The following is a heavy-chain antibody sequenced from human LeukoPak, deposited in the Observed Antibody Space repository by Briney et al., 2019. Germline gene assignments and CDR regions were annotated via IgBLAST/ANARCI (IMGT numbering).Heavy chain of an antibody. CDR2: IYYSGST. CDR1: GGSISSSSYY. J-gene: IGHJ4*02. CDR3: ARTHSDGDYVDY. Sequence: KPSETLSLTCTVSGGSISSSSYYWGWIRQPPGKGLEWIGSIYYSGSTYYNPSLKSRVTISVDTSKNQFSLKLSSVTAADTAVYYCARTHSDGDYVDYWGQGTLVTVSS. V-gene: IGHV4-39*01. D-gene: IGHD4-17*01.